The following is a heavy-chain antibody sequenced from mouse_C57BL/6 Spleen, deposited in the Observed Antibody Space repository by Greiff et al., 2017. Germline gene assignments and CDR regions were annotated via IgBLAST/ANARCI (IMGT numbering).Heavy chain of an antibody. J-gene: IGHJ4*01. V-gene: IGHV1-52*01. D-gene: IGHD3-3*01. Sequence: QVQLQQPGAELVRPGSSVKLSCKASGYTFTSYWMHWVKQRPIQGLEWIGNIDPSDSETHSNQKFKDKATLTVDKSSSTAYMQLSSLTSEDSAVYDCARRANLYYYAMDYWGQGTSVTVSS. CDR3: ARRANLYYYAMDY. CDR1: GYTFTSYW. CDR2: IDPSDSET.